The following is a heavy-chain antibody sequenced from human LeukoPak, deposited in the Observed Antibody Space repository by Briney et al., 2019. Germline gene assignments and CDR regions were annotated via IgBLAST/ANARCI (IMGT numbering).Heavy chain of an antibody. CDR3: AREPKTGIAVAGTFDY. CDR1: GYTFTSYY. D-gene: IGHD6-19*01. Sequence: ASVKVSCKASGYTFTSYYMNWVRQAPGQGLEWMGIINPSGGSTSSAQKFQGRVTITRDTSTSTVYMELSSLRSEDTAVYYCAREPKTGIAVAGTFDYCGQGTLVTVSS. CDR2: INPSGGST. V-gene: IGHV1-46*01. J-gene: IGHJ4*02.